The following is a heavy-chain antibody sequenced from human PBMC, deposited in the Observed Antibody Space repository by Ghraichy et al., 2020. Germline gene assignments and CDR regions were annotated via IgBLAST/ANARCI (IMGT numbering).Heavy chain of an antibody. D-gene: IGHD2-21*01. J-gene: IGHJ6*02. CDR3: AKVHIPSNHRYYYGMDV. Sequence: GGSLRLSCAASGFTFSSYAMSWVRQAPGKGLEWVSAISGSGGSTYYADSVKGRFTISRDNSKNTLYLQMNSLRAEDTAVYYCAKVHIPSNHRYYYGMDVWCQETTVTVSS. CDR1: GFTFSSYA. V-gene: IGHV3-23*01. CDR2: ISGSGGST.